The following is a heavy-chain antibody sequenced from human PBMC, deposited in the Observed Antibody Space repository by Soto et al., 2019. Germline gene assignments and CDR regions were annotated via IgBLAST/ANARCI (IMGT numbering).Heavy chain of an antibody. V-gene: IGHV4-34*01. J-gene: IGHJ6*03. Sequence: QVQLQQRGAGLLKPSETLSLTCVVDGESFSGYYWTWIRQPPGKGLEWIGEINDSGSTNHKRSLKSRVTMSIDTSKNQFALNLRSVTAADTGVYYCAKGGRFPEARYYFLDVWGNGTTVTVSS. CDR2: INDSGST. CDR1: GESFSGYY. D-gene: IGHD3-3*01. CDR3: AKGGRFPEARYYFLDV.